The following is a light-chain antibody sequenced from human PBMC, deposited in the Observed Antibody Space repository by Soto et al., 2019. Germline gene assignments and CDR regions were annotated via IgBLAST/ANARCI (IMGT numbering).Light chain of an antibody. J-gene: IGKJ1*01. Sequence: EIVLTQSPGTLSLSPGERATLSCRASQSVSSSYLAWYQQKPGQAPRPLIYGASSRATGIPDRFSGSGSGTDFTLTICRLEPEDFAMYYCQQYGSSPRTFGQGTKVDIK. V-gene: IGKV3-20*01. CDR1: QSVSSSY. CDR3: QQYGSSPRT. CDR2: GAS.